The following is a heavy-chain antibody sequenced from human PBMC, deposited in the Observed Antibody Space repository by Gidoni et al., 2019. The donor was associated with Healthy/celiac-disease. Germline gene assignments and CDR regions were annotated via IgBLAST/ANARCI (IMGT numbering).Heavy chain of an antibody. CDR2: IIPILGIA. V-gene: IGHV1-69*08. CDR3: AREGGVGATPWAFDI. J-gene: IGHJ3*02. D-gene: IGHD1-26*01. CDR1: GGTFSSYT. Sequence: QVQLVQSGAEVKKPGSSVKVSCKASGGTFSSYTISWVRQAPGQGLEWMGRIIPILGIANYAQKFQGRVTITADKSTSTAYMELSSLRSEDTAVYYCAREGGVGATPWAFDIWGQGTMVTVSS.